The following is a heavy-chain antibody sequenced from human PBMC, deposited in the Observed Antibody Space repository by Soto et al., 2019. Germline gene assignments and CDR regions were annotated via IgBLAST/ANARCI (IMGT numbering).Heavy chain of an antibody. CDR2: IYYSGST. V-gene: IGHV4-31*03. J-gene: IGHJ4*02. CDR3: AGALGPLTPFDY. CDR1: GGSISSGGYY. Sequence: SETLSLTCTVSGGSISSGGYYWSWIRQHPGKGLEWIGYIYYSGSTYYNPSLESRVTISVDTSKNQFSLKLSSVTAADTAVYYCAGALGPLTPFDYWGQGTLVTVSS.